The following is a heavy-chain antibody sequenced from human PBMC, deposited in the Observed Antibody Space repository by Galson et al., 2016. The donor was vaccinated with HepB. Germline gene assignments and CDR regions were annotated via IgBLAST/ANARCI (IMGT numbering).Heavy chain of an antibody. D-gene: IGHD4-17*01. CDR3: ARGRYGDYKGANGMDV. V-gene: IGHV4-34*01. Sequence: SETLSLTCAVDGGSFRVYYWNWIRQPPGKGLEWIGEINHSESTNYNPSLESRVTMSVDTSMNQFSLKLTSATAADTAVYYCARGRYGDYKGANGMDVWGQGTTVTVSS. CDR2: INHSEST. CDR1: GGSFRVYY. J-gene: IGHJ6*02.